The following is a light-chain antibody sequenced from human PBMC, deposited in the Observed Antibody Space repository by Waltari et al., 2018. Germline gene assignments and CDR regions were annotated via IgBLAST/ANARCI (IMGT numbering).Light chain of an antibody. V-gene: IGKV3-20*01. Sequence: IVLTQSPGTLSLSPGERATLSCRASQSVSTYLAWYQQKPGQAPRLLIYGAYSRAAGIPDRFSGSGYGTDFSLTISRLEPEDFAVYYCQHHVRLPTTFGQGPGWKSN. CDR3: QHHVRLPTT. J-gene: IGKJ1*01. CDR2: GAY. CDR1: QSVSTY.